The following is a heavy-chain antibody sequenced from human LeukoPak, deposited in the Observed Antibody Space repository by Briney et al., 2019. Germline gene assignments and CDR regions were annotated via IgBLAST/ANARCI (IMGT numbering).Heavy chain of an antibody. V-gene: IGHV6-1*01. J-gene: IGHJ5*02. CDR2: TYYRSKWYN. Sequence: SQTLSLTSAISGDSVSSNSAAWNWIRQSPSRGLEWLGRTYYRSKWYNDYAVSVRSRITIDPDTSKNQFSLQLSSVTPEDTAVYFCARNRWGAAHFDPWGQGTLVTVSS. D-gene: IGHD7-27*01. CDR1: GDSVSSNSAA. CDR3: ARNRWGAAHFDP.